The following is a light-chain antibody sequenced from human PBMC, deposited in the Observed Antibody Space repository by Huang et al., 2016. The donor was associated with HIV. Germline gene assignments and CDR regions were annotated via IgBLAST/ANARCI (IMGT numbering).Light chain of an antibody. CDR1: QTVSSST. CDR2: NAF. CDR3: QQYGTSPRT. V-gene: IGKV3-20*01. Sequence: EIVLTPSPGTLSLSPGERATLSCRASQTVSSSTLAWFQQKAGQAPRLLISNAFRRATGIPERFSGSGSGTDFTLTISRLEPEDFAVYYCQQYGTSPRTFGQGTKLDIK. J-gene: IGKJ1*01.